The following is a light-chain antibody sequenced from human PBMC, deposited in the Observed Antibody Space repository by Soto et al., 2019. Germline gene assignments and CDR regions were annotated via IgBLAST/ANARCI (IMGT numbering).Light chain of an antibody. CDR3: QQTYSSSWT. Sequence: DIQLTQSPSSLAPSFVDGVTITCRASQTISKSLNWYQQKPGKAPNLLIYGTSGLQSGVPSRFSGSGSGTGFTLTISSLQREDFATYYCQQTYSSSWTFGQGTNVDI. CDR2: GTS. J-gene: IGKJ1*01. V-gene: IGKV1-39*01. CDR1: QTISKS.